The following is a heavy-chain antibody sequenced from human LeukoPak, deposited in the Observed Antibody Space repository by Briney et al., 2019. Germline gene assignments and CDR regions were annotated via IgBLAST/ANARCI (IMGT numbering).Heavy chain of an antibody. CDR3: ARLSKSGSVVPAAIWDGRFDYFDY. V-gene: IGHV4-59*08. CDR1: GGSISSYY. D-gene: IGHD2-2*02. Sequence: PSETLSLTCTASGGSISSYYWSWIRQPPGKGLEWIGYIYYSGSTNYNPSLKSRVTISVDTSKNQFSLKLSSVTAADTAVYYCARLSKSGSVVPAAIWDGRFDYFDYWGQGTLVTVSS. J-gene: IGHJ4*02. CDR2: IYYSGST.